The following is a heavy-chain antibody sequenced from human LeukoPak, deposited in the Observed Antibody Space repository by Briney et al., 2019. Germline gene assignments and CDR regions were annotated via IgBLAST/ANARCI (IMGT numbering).Heavy chain of an antibody. CDR1: GGTFSSYA. D-gene: IGHD6-19*01. CDR2: SIPIFGTA. Sequence: SVKVSCKASGGTFSSYAISWVRQAPGQGLEWMGGSIPIFGTANYAQKFQGRVTITTDESTSTAYMELSSLRSEDTAVYYCARVEEAVEVGWFDPWGQGTLVPVSS. V-gene: IGHV1-69*05. J-gene: IGHJ5*02. CDR3: ARVEEAVEVGWFDP.